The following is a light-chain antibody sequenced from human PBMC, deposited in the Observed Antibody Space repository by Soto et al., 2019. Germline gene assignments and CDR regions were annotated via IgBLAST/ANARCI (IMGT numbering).Light chain of an antibody. CDR3: QQYYSTPYT. J-gene: IGKJ2*01. CDR2: WAS. Sequence: DIVMTQSPDSLAVSLGERDTINCKSSQSVLYSSNNKNYLAWYQQKPGQPPKLLIYWASTRESGVPDRFSASGSGTDFTLTISSLQAEDVAVYYCQQYYSTPYTFGQGTKLEIK. V-gene: IGKV4-1*01. CDR1: QSVLYSSNNKNY.